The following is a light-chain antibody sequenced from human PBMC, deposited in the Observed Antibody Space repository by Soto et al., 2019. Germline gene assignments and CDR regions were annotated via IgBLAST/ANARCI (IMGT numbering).Light chain of an antibody. CDR3: QQTYTSIP. CDR2: TST. J-gene: IGKJ5*01. Sequence: DIQMTQSPSTLSASLGDRVAITCRASQSISTYLNWYQQKPGEAPKLLISTSTNVQSGVPSRFRGSGSGTDFTLSINSLQPEDFATYYCQQTYTSIPFGQGTRLEIK. V-gene: IGKV1-39*01. CDR1: QSISTY.